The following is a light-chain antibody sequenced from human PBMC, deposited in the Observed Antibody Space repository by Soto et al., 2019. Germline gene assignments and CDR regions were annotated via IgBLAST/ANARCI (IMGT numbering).Light chain of an antibody. V-gene: IGKV3-20*01. CDR1: QSVNSNF. CDR3: QQFVSSSYT. CDR2: GAS. Sequence: EIVLTQSPGTLSLSPGEGATLSCRASQSVNSNFFAWYQQKPGQAPRLLIYGASSRATGIPDRFSGSGSGTDFTLTITRLETYDFAVYYCQQFVSSSYTFGQATHLQIK. J-gene: IGKJ2*01.